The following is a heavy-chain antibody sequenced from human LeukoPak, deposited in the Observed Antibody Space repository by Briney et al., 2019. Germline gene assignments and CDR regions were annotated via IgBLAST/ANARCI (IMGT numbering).Heavy chain of an antibody. Sequence: SETLSLTCTVSGGSISSHYWSWIRQPPGKRLEWIGYIYYSGTINYNPSLKSRVTISVDTSKKQFSLKLSSVTAADTAVYYCARAYSSGFIEYWGQGTLVTVSS. D-gene: IGHD6-19*01. CDR2: IYYSGTI. CDR3: ARAYSSGFIEY. CDR1: GGSISSHY. J-gene: IGHJ4*02. V-gene: IGHV4-59*11.